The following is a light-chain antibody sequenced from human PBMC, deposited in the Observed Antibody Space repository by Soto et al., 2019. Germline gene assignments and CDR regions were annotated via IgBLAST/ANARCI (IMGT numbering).Light chain of an antibody. V-gene: IGKV1-39*01. CDR1: QSISSY. J-gene: IGKJ2*01. CDR3: QQSYSTPPYT. CDR2: AAS. Sequence: DIQMTQSPSSLSASVGDRVTITCRASQSISSYLNWYQQKPGKAPKLLIYAASSLQSGVPSRFSGSGSGTDFTRTIISLQPEDVATYYCQQSYSTPPYTFGQGNKLEIK.